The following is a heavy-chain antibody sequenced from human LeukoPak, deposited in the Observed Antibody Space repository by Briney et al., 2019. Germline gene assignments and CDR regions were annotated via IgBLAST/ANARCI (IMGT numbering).Heavy chain of an antibody. CDR2: VSGGGGST. CDR3: AKSSYYDSSGYYREYYFDY. Sequence: GGSLRLSCAASGFIFSSYAMSWVRQAPGEGLEWVSSVSGGGGSTYYADSVKGRFTISRDNSKSTLFLQMNSLRAEDTAVYYCAKSSYYDSSGYYREYYFDYWGQGTLVTVSS. CDR1: GFIFSSYA. J-gene: IGHJ4*02. D-gene: IGHD3-22*01. V-gene: IGHV3-23*01.